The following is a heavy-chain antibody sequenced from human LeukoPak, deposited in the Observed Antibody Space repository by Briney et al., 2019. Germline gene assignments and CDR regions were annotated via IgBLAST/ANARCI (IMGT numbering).Heavy chain of an antibody. Sequence: GGSLRLSCAASGFTFSSYSMNWVRQAPGKGLEWVSSISSSSSYIYYADSVKGRFTISRDNTKNSLYLQMNSLRAEDTAVYYCARRILTGYSYDAFDIWGQGTMVTVSS. CDR2: ISSSSSYI. J-gene: IGHJ3*02. CDR1: GFTFSSYS. D-gene: IGHD3-9*01. V-gene: IGHV3-21*04. CDR3: ARRILTGYSYDAFDI.